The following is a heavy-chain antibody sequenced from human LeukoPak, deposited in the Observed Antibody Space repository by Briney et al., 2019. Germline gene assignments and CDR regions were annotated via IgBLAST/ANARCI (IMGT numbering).Heavy chain of an antibody. V-gene: IGHV3-66*01. CDR1: GFTFSSYG. D-gene: IGHD2/OR15-2a*01. CDR3: ATLPIVDAFDI. CDR2: IYSGGST. Sequence: GGSLRLSCAASGFTFSSYGMHWVRQAPGKGLEWVSVIYSGGSTYYADSVKGRFTISRDNSKNTLYLQMNSLRAEDTAVYYCATLPIVDAFDIWGQGTMVTVSS. J-gene: IGHJ3*02.